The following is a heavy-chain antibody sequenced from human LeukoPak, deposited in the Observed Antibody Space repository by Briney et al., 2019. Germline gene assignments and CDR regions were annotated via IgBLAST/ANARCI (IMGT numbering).Heavy chain of an antibody. D-gene: IGHD3-22*01. Sequence: PGGSLRLSCAASGFTFSSYWMSWVRQAPGKGLEWVANIKQDGSEKYYVDSVKGRFTISRDNAKNSLYLQMNSLGAEDTAVYYCAGGYPYYYDSSGYFSFDYWGQGTLVTVSS. J-gene: IGHJ4*02. CDR1: GFTFSSYW. CDR3: AGGYPYYYDSSGYFSFDY. CDR2: IKQDGSEK. V-gene: IGHV3-7*04.